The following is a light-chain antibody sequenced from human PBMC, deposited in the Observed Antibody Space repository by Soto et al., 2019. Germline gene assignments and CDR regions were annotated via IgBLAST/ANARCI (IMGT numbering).Light chain of an antibody. CDR3: HQYNEWRT. J-gene: IGKJ1*01. V-gene: IGKV3D-15*01. CDR1: QSVTTR. CDR2: GAS. Sequence: EIVLTQSPGTLSLSPGERVTLSCRASQSVTTRLAWYQHKPGQAPTLLMSGASNRASGVPDRFSGSGSGTEFTLTISSLQSEDVAVYYCHQYNEWRTFGQGTKVDIK.